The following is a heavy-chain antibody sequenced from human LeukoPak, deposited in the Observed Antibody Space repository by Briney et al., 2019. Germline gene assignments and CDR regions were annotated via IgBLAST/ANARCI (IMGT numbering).Heavy chain of an antibody. V-gene: IGHV1-69*06. Sequence: SVKVSCKASGGTFSSYAISWVRQAPGQGLEWMGGIIPIFGTANYAQKFQGRVTITADKSTSTAYMELSSLRSEDTAVYYCVRSIAYYYYGMDVWGRGTTVTVSS. J-gene: IGHJ6*04. CDR2: IIPIFGTA. D-gene: IGHD3-10*01. CDR1: GGTFSSYA. CDR3: VRSIAYYYYGMDV.